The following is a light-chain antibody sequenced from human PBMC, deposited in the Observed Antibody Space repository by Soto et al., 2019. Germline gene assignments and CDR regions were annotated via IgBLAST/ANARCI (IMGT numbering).Light chain of an antibody. CDR1: SSDVCGYNF. Sequence: HSVLTQPASVSGSPGQSITISCTGTSSDVCGYNFVSWYQQHAGKAPKLMIYDVSNRPSGVSNRFSGSKSGNTASLTISGLQAEDEADYYCSSYRNPTTTSVVFGGGTKLTVL. V-gene: IGLV2-14*03. J-gene: IGLJ2*01. CDR2: DVS. CDR3: SSYRNPTTTSVV.